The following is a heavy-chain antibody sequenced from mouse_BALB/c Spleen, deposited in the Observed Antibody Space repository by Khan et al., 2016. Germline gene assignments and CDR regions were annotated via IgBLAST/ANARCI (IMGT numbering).Heavy chain of an antibody. CDR3: ARGGAY. CDR1: GYSITSGY. J-gene: IGHJ3*01. V-gene: IGHV3-8*02. CDR2: ISYSGST. Sequence: EVQLQESGPSLVKPSQSVSLTCSVSGYSITSGYWNWIRKFPGNKLEYIGYISYSGSTYYNPSLKSRISITRDTSKNQYYLQLNAVCTADTATYYCARGGAYWGQGTLVTVSA.